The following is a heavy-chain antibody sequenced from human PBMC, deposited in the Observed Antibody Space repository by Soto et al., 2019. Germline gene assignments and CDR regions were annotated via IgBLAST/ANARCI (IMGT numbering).Heavy chain of an antibody. V-gene: IGHV1-69*01. Sequence: QVQLVQSGAEVQKPGSSVKVSCKASGGTFSSYAISCVRQAPGQGLEWMGGIIPIFGTANYAQKFKGRVTITADESTSTAYMELSSLRSEDTAVYYWAIVVPPVLYYFDYWVQGTLVTVS. CDR1: GGTFSSYA. D-gene: IGHD3-16*01. CDR3: AIVVPPVLYYFDY. CDR2: IIPIFGTA. J-gene: IGHJ4*02.